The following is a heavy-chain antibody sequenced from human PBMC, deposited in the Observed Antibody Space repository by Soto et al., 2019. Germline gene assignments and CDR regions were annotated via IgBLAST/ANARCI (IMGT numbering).Heavy chain of an antibody. Sequence: EVQLVESGGGLVKPGGSLRLSCAASGFTFSSYSMNWVRQAPGKGLEWVSSISSSSSYIYYADSVKGRFTISRDNAKNSLYLQMNSLRAEDTAVYYCARYHDGDYYFDYWGQGTLVTVSS. CDR2: ISSSSSYI. V-gene: IGHV3-21*01. CDR1: GFTFSSYS. CDR3: ARYHDGDYYFDY. D-gene: IGHD4-17*01. J-gene: IGHJ4*02.